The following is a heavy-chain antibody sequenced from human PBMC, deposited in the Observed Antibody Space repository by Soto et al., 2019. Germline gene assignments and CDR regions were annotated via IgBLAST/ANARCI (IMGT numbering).Heavy chain of an antibody. J-gene: IGHJ5*01. D-gene: IGHD1-1*01. CDR3: ARDRHETTALAPYNWFES. CDR2: ISSSSSYV. Sequence: EVQLVESGGGVVKPGGSLRLSCAASGFTFSSYSMNWVRQAPGKGLEWVSSISSSSSYVYYADSVKGRFTISRDNAKNSLYLQMNSLTAEDTAVYYCARDRHETTALAPYNWFESWGQGTLVTVSS. CDR1: GFTFSSYS. V-gene: IGHV3-21*01.